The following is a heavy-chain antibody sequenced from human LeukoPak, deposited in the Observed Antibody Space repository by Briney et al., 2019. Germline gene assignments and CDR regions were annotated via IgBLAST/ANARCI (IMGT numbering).Heavy chain of an antibody. CDR3: ARDLGYSSSRVENWFDP. D-gene: IGHD6-13*01. CDR2: IYYSAST. CDR1: GGSISSYY. J-gene: IGHJ5*02. Sequence: SETLSLTCTVSGGSISSYYWSWIRQPPGKGLEWIGYIYYSASTNYNPSLKSRVTISVDTSKNQFSLKLSSVTAADTAVYYCARDLGYSSSRVENWFDPWGQGTLVTISS. V-gene: IGHV4-59*01.